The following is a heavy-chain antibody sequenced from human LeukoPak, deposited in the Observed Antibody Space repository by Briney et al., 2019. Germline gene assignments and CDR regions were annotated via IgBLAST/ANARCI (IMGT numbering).Heavy chain of an antibody. CDR2: IIPILGVL. V-gene: IGHV1-69*04. CDR3: ASSLVGDISFDY. D-gene: IGHD3-16*02. CDR1: GGTFSSYA. Sequence: EASVKVSCKASGGTFSSYAINWVRRAPGQGLEWMGRIIPILGVLNYAQKFQGRVTITAVKSTSTAYMELSSLRSEDTAVYYCASSLVGDISFDYWGQGTLVTVSS. J-gene: IGHJ4*02.